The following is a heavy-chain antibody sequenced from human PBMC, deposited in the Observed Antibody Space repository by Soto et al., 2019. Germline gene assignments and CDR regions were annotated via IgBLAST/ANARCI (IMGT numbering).Heavy chain of an antibody. V-gene: IGHV1-3*01. CDR3: ARSSGWYVWFDP. CDR1: GYTFTSYA. CDR2: INAGNGNT. J-gene: IGHJ5*02. Sequence: ASVKVSCTASGYTFTSYAMHWVRQAPGQRLEWMGWINAGNGNTKYSQKFQGRVTITRDTSASTAYMELSSLRSEDTAVYYCARSSGWYVWFDPWGQGTLVIVSS. D-gene: IGHD6-13*01.